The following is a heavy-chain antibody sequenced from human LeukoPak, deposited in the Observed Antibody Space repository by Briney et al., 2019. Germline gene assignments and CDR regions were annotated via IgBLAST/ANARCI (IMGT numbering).Heavy chain of an antibody. CDR2: INPSGGST. CDR3: ARGYYYDSSGYSYGDAFDI. V-gene: IGHV1-46*01. D-gene: IGHD3-22*01. Sequence: APVKVSCKASGYTFTSYYMHWVRQAPGQGLEWMGIINPSGGSTSYAQKFQGRVTMTRDTSTSTVYMELSSLRSEDTAVYYCARGYYYDSSGYSYGDAFDIWGQGTMVTVSS. CDR1: GYTFTSYY. J-gene: IGHJ3*02.